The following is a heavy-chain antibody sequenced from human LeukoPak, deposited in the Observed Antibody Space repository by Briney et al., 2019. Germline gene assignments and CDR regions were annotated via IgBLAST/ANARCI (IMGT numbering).Heavy chain of an antibody. D-gene: IGHD3-3*01. Sequence: SQTLSLTCTVSGGSISSGSYYWSWIRQPAGKGLEWIGRIYTSGSTNYNPSLKSRVTISVDTSKNQFSLKLSSATAANTAVYYCARENDFWSGWGYYFDYWGQGTLVTVSS. CDR2: IYTSGST. J-gene: IGHJ4*02. CDR3: ARENDFWSGWGYYFDY. V-gene: IGHV4-61*02. CDR1: GGSISSGSYY.